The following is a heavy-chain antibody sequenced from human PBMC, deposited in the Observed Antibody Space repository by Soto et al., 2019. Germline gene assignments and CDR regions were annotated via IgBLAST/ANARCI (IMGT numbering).Heavy chain of an antibody. D-gene: IGHD3-10*01. CDR3: ARPPPDYYTAFDI. CDR2: IYYSGST. V-gene: IGHV4-39*01. J-gene: IGHJ3*02. CDR1: GVSISGTSYY. Sequence: QLQLQESGPGLVKPSETLSLTCTVSGVSISGTSYYWGWIRQPPGKGLEWIGSIYYSGSTYYNPSLKSRVTISIDASKNQFSLKLSSVTAADTAVYYCARPPPDYYTAFDIWSQGTMVTVSS.